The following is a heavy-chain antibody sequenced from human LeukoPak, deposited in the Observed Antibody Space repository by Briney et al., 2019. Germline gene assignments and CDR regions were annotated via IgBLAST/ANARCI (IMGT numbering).Heavy chain of an antibody. J-gene: IGHJ4*02. CDR3: ARGDGWFGELLNFDN. CDR1: GFTFRAYS. D-gene: IGHD3-10*01. CDR2: VSSSSSTI. V-gene: IGHV3-48*02. Sequence: PGGSLRLSCAASGFTFRAYSMNWVRQAPGKGLGWVSYVSSSSSTIYYADSVKGRFTISRDNAKNSLYLQMNSLRDEDTAVYYCARGDGWFGELLNFDNWGQGTLVTVSS.